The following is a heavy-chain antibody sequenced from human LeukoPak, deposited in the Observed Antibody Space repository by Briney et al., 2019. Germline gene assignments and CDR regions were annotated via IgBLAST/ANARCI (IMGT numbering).Heavy chain of an antibody. CDR1: GGTFSSYA. CDR3: ARGRVPMLGYCTNGVCPYYFDY. CDR2: IIPIFGTA. J-gene: IGHJ4*02. Sequence: ASVKVSCKASGGTFSSYAISWVRQAPGQGLEWMGGIIPIFGTANYAQKFQGRVTITTDESTSTAYMELSSLRSEDTAVYYCARGRVPMLGYCTNGVCPYYFDYWGQGTLVTVSS. V-gene: IGHV1-69*05. D-gene: IGHD2-8*01.